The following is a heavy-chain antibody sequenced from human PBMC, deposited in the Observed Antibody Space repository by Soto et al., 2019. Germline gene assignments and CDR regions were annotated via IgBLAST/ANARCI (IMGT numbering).Heavy chain of an antibody. CDR1: GFTFSSYG. V-gene: IGHV3-30*18. CDR3: AKDPDYYDSSGPFDY. D-gene: IGHD3-22*01. CDR2: ISYDGSNK. J-gene: IGHJ4*02. Sequence: QVQLVESGGGVVQPGRSLRLSCVASGFTFSSYGMHWVRQAPGKGLEWVAVISYDGSNKYYADSVKGRFTISRDNSKNTLYLQMNSLRAEDTAVYYCAKDPDYYDSSGPFDYWGQGTLVTVSS.